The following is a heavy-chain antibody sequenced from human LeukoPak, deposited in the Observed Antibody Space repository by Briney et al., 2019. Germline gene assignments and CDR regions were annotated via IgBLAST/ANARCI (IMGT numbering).Heavy chain of an antibody. CDR3: ATTKMATTTYYFDY. J-gene: IGHJ4*02. D-gene: IGHD5-24*01. Sequence: PGGSLRLSCAASGFTFSSYTMNWVRQAPGKGLEWVWSISSSSSYIYYADSVKGRFTISRDNAKNSLYLQMNSLRAEDTAVYYCATTKMATTTYYFDYWGQGTRVTVSS. CDR1: GFTFSSYT. CDR2: ISSSSSYI. V-gene: IGHV3-21*01.